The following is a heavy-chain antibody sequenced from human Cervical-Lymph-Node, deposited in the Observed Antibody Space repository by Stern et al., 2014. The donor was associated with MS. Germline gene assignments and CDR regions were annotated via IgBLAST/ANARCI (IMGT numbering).Heavy chain of an antibody. Sequence: QMQLVQSGAEVKKPGSSVKVSCKASGDTFSSHGLAWVRQAPGQGLEWMGGIIPTIGTTNYAKKFQGRVTITVDPSTNTVYMGLSRLISADTAVYYCAREGAHEDGSNNWFDSWGQGTLVTVSS. CDR3: AREGAHEDGSNNWFDS. CDR2: IIPTIGTT. V-gene: IGHV1-69*01. J-gene: IGHJ5*01. CDR1: GDTFSSHG. D-gene: IGHD5-24*01.